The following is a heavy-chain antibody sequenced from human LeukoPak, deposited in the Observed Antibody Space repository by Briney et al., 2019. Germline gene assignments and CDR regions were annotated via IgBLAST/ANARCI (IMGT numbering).Heavy chain of an antibody. Sequence: GGSLRLSCAASGFAFSSYAMSWVRQAPGKGLEWVSAISGSGDSTYYADSVKGRFTISRDNSKNTLYLQMNSLRAEDTAVYYCAKKHYFGSGSYEYWGQGTLVTVSS. CDR3: AKKHYFGSGSYEY. CDR1: GFAFSSYA. CDR2: ISGSGDST. D-gene: IGHD3-10*01. V-gene: IGHV3-23*01. J-gene: IGHJ4*02.